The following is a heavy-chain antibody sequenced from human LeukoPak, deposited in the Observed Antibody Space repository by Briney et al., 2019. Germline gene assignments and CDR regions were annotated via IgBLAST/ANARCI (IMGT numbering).Heavy chain of an antibody. CDR3: TREYYYHSSGFDY. CDR2: IRSKAYGATT. CDR1: GFTFGDYA. V-gene: IGHV3-49*03. J-gene: IGHJ4*02. D-gene: IGHD3-22*01. Sequence: GGSLRLSCTASGFTFGDYAMSWFRQAPGKGLQWIGYIRSKAYGATTEYAASVKGRFTISRDDSKSIAYLQMNSLKTEDTAVYYCTREYYYHSSGFDYWGQGTLVTVSS.